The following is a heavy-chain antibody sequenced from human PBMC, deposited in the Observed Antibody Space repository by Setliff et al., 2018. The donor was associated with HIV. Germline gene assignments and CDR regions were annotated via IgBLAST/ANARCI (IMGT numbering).Heavy chain of an antibody. CDR2: IIPILGIA. CDR1: GGTFSSYA. D-gene: IGHD6-13*01. CDR3: ARESGVAAGAFDS. J-gene: IGHJ4*02. V-gene: IGHV1-69*10. Sequence: GASVKVSCKASGGTFSSYAISWVRQAPGQGLEWMGGIIPILGIANYAQKFQGRVTITAVESTSTAYMELSSLRSEDTAVYYCARESGVAAGAFDSWGQGTLVTVSS.